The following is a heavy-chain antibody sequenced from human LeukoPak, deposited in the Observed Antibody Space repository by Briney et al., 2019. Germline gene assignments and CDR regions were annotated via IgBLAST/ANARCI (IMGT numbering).Heavy chain of an antibody. CDR1: GFNFSSFG. J-gene: IGHJ4*02. V-gene: IGHV3-33*01. CDR2: IWYDGSNK. D-gene: IGHD3-10*01. Sequence: GKSLRLSCAASGFNFSSFGMHWVRQAPGKGLEWVAVIWYDGSNKYYADSVKGRFTISRDNSKNTLYLQMNSLRADDTAVYHCARGYGSGSYPIDYWGQGTLVTVSS. CDR3: ARGYGSGSYPIDY.